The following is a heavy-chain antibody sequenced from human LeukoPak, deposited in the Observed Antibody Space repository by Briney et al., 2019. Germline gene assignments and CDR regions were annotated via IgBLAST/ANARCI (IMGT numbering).Heavy chain of an antibody. D-gene: IGHD2-2*02. J-gene: IGHJ4*02. Sequence: ASVKVSCKASGYTFTSYGIIWVRQAPGQGLERMGWITTYNGNTNYARKFQDRVTVTTDTSTSTAYMELRSLRSDDTAVYFCARGELAFCSTTTCYSSFDYWGQGTLVTVSS. CDR3: ARGELAFCSTTTCYSSFDY. CDR1: GYTFTSYG. CDR2: ITTYNGNT. V-gene: IGHV1-18*01.